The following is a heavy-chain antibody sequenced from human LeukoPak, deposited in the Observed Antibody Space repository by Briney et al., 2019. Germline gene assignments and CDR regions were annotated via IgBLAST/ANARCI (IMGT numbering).Heavy chain of an antibody. V-gene: IGHV3-30-3*01. J-gene: IGHJ6*02. CDR2: ISYDGSNK. Sequence: PGGSLRLSCAASGFTFSSYAMHWVRQAPGKGLEWVAVISYDGSNKYYADSVKGRFTISRDNSKNTLYLQMNSLRAEDTAVYYCARELVGFYYYYGMDVWGQGTTVTASS. CDR1: GFTFSSYA. D-gene: IGHD2-2*01. CDR3: ARELVGFYYYYGMDV.